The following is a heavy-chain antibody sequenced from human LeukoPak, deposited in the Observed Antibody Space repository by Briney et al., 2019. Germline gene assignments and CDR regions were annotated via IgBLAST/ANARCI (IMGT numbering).Heavy chain of an antibody. Sequence: GASVKVSCKASGYTXTGYYMHWVRQAPGQGLEWMGWINPNSGGTNYAQKFQGRVTMTRDTSISTAYMELSRLRSDDTAVYYCARGVGAQSWYFDYWGQGTLVTVSS. CDR2: INPNSGGT. CDR1: GYTXTGYY. D-gene: IGHD1-26*01. J-gene: IGHJ4*02. CDR3: ARGVGAQSWYFDY. V-gene: IGHV1-2*02.